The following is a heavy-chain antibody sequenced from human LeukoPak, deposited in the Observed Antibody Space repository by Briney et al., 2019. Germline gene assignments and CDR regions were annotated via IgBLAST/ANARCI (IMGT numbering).Heavy chain of an antibody. Sequence: GGSLRLSCAASGFTFSSYWMSWVRQAPGKGLEWVANIKQDGSEKYYVDSVKGRFTISRDNAKNSLYLQMNSLRAEDTAVYYCARDRPVVPSLYFDWLLPFDYWGREPWSPSPQ. V-gene: IGHV3-7*01. D-gene: IGHD3-9*01. CDR2: IKQDGSEK. J-gene: IGHJ4*02. CDR1: GFTFSSYW. CDR3: ARDRPVVPSLYFDWLLPFDY.